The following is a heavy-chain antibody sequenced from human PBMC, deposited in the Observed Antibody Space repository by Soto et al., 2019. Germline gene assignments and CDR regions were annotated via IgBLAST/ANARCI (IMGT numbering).Heavy chain of an antibody. Sequence: QGQLVQSGDEVREPGASVRVSCQAYGYDFDKYGLSWVRQAPGQGLEWVGWIGPYTCETAYAPRLPNLVTLTPDRSTNTAYMEMRSLTSDDSAVYYCVGCYCSVGSCFTCWHFDLWGRGSQVTVSS. D-gene: IGHD2-15*01. CDR1: GYDFDKYG. CDR2: IGPYTCET. J-gene: IGHJ2*01. V-gene: IGHV1-18*01. CDR3: VGCYCSVGSCFTCWHFDL.